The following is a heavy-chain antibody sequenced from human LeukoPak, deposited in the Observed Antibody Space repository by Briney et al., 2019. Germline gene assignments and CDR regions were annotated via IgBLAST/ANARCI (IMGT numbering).Heavy chain of an antibody. V-gene: IGHV3-21*01. CDR1: GFTFSSYS. D-gene: IGHD1-26*01. Sequence: TGGSLRLSCAASGFTFSSYSMNWVRQAPGKGLEWVSSISSSSSYIYYADSVKGRFTISRDNAKNSLYLQMNSLRAEDAAVYYCARSCESGGCYWGQGTLVTVSS. CDR3: ARSCESGGCY. CDR2: ISSSSSYI. J-gene: IGHJ4*02.